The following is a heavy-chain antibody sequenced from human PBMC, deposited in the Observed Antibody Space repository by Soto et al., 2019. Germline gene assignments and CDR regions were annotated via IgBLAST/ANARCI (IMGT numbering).Heavy chain of an antibody. V-gene: IGHV4-39*07. CDR2: IYYSGST. Sequence: PSETLSLTCSVSGGSITSSSHYWGWIRQPPGKGLEYIGSIYYSGSTYYSPSLKSRVTFSVDTSKNQFSLKLSSVTAADTAVYYCARSSSWIYYFDYWGQGTLVTVSS. D-gene: IGHD6-13*01. CDR1: GGSITSSSHY. J-gene: IGHJ4*02. CDR3: ARSSSWIYYFDY.